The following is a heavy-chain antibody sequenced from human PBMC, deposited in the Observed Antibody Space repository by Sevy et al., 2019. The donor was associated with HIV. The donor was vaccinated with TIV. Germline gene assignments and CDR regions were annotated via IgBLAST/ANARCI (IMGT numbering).Heavy chain of an antibody. V-gene: IGHV3-66*01. D-gene: IGHD6-19*01. J-gene: IGHJ4*02. CDR3: AGWSSAWTLFDY. CDR2: IYSDGKT. CDR1: GFTVSRNY. Sequence: GGSLRLSCAASGFTVSRNYMSWVRQAPGKGLEWVSVIYSDGKTFYADSVKDRFTISRDNSKKTLYLQMNSLGAEDTAVYYCAGWSSAWTLFDYWGQGTLVTVSS.